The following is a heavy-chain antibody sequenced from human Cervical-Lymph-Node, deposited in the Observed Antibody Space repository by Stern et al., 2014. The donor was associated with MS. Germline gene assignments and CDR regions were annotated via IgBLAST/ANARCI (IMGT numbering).Heavy chain of an antibody. V-gene: IGHV1-18*01. CDR2: INTYDGDT. CDR1: GYIFASYG. D-gene: IGHD2/OR15-2a*01. Sequence: QVQLVQSGAEVKKPGASVKVSCKASGYIFASYGVTWVRQAPGQGLEWMGWINTYDGDTEYAQKFQGRLTMTTDTSTSTAYMELRSLKSDDTAVYYCARVYVQTKVDFFDFWGRGTRVTVSS. CDR3: ARVYVQTKVDFFDF. J-gene: IGHJ4*02.